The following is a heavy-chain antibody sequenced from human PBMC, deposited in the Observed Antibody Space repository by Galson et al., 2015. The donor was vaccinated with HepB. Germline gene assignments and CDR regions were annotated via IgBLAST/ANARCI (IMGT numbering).Heavy chain of an antibody. D-gene: IGHD4-17*01. J-gene: IGHJ4*02. CDR2: IRSKRNNYAT. CDR3: TRLNDYGDYGRFGFDF. Sequence: SLRLSCAASGFTFSGSAMHWVRQASGKGLEWVGRIRSKRNNYATAYAASLIGRVTISRDDSKNLVYLQMKSLKSEDTAVYYCTRLNDYGDYGRFGFDFWGQGILVTVSS. CDR1: GFTFSGSA. V-gene: IGHV3-73*01.